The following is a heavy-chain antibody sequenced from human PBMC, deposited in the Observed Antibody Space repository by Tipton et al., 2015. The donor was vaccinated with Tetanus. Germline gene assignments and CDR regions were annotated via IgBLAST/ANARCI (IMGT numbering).Heavy chain of an antibody. CDR2: INHSGTT. CDR1: GGSFSGYY. J-gene: IGHJ4*02. CDR3: ARGPVGGVTVTGYFDY. Sequence: GLAKPSETLSLTCAVYGGSFSGYYWSWIRQPPGKGLEWIAEINHSGTTNYNPSLKSRVTISVDTSKNQLSLRLSSVTAADTAVYYCARGPVGGVTVTGYFDYWGQGTLVTVSS. D-gene: IGHD6-19*01. V-gene: IGHV4-34*01.